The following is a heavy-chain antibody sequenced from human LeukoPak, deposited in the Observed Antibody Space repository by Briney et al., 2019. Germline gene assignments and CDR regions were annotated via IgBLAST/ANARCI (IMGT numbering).Heavy chain of an antibody. CDR1: GGSISSYY. V-gene: IGHV4-59*01. CDR2: IYYSGST. D-gene: IGHD6-13*01. J-gene: IGHJ4*02. CDR3: ARASGYLVTY. Sequence: SETLCLTCTVSGGSISSYYWSWIRQPPGKGLEWIGYIYYSGSTNYNPSLKSRVTISVDTSKNQFSLKLSSVTAADTAVYYCARASGYLVTYWGQGTLVTVSS.